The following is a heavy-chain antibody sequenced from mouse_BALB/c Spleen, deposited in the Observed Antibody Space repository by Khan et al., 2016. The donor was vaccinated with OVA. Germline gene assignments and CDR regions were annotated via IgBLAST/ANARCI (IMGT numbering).Heavy chain of an antibody. CDR2: INPSTGYT. CDR3: ARRGLRWDFDY. D-gene: IGHD1-1*01. CDR1: GYTFINYW. Sequence: QVQLQQSGAELAKPGASVKMSCKTSGYTFINYWMNWVKQRPGQGLEWIGYINPSTGYTEDSQKFKDKATLTADKSSSTAYMQLSSLTSEDSAVYYCARRGLRWDFDYWGQGTTLTVSS. J-gene: IGHJ2*01. V-gene: IGHV1-7*01.